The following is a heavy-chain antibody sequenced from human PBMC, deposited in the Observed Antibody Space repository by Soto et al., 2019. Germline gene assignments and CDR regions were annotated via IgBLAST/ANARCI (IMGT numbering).Heavy chain of an antibody. D-gene: IGHD6-6*01. V-gene: IGHV3-30*18. CDR2: ISYDGSNK. J-gene: IGHJ2*01. CDR1: GFTFSSYG. CDR3: AKDHSIAARPDWYFDL. Sequence: GGSLRLSCAASGFTFSSYGMHWVRQAPGKGLEWVAVISYDGSNKYYADSVKGRFTISRDNSKNTLYLQMNSLRAEDTAVYYCAKDHSIAARPDWYFDLWGRGTLVTVSS.